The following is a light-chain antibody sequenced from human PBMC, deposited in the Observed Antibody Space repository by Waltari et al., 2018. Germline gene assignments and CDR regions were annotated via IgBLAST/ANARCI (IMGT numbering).Light chain of an antibody. Sequence: QSVLTQPPSVSGAPGQRVTISCSGSSSTTRAGSVLHWYQQPTGTAPKLLIHGNNNRPSGVPDRFSGSKSGTSASLAITGLQAEDEADYYCQSYDRNLVIFGGGTKLTVL. J-gene: IGLJ2*01. CDR2: GNN. V-gene: IGLV1-40*01. CDR1: SSTTRAGSV. CDR3: QSYDRNLVI.